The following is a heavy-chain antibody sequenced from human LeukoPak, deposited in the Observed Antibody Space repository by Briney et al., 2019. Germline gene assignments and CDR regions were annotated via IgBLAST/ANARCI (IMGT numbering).Heavy chain of an antibody. Sequence: GASVKVSCKASGYTFNSYYMHWVRQAPGKGLEWMGVINPSGGSTSYAQKFQGRVTMTRDTSTSTVYMELSSLRSEDTAVYYCARVPALYCSSTNCYMVDYWGQGTLVTVSS. V-gene: IGHV1-46*02. J-gene: IGHJ4*02. D-gene: IGHD2-2*02. CDR1: GYTFNSYY. CDR3: ARVPALYCSSTNCYMVDY. CDR2: INPSGGST.